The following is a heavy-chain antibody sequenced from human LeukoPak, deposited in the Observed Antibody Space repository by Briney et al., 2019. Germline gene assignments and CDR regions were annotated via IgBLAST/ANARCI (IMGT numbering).Heavy chain of an antibody. CDR1: GYTFTSYA. Sequence: ASVKVSCKASGYTFTSYAMNWVRQAPGQGLEWMGWINTNTGNPTYAQGFTGRFVFSLDTSVSTAYLQISSLKAEDTAVYYCARGSATSKAAAGTGGGLSWGQGTLVTVSS. J-gene: IGHJ4*02. CDR3: ARGSATSKAAAGTGGGLS. CDR2: INTNTGNP. D-gene: IGHD6-13*01. V-gene: IGHV7-4-1*02.